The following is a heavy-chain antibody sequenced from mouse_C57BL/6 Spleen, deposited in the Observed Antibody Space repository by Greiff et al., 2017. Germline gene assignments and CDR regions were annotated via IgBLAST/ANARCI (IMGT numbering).Heavy chain of an antibody. CDR2: IRNKANGYTT. D-gene: IGHD2-12*01. J-gene: IGHJ4*01. CDR1: GFTFTDYY. V-gene: IGHV7-3*01. Sequence: EVQVVESGGGLVRPGGSLSLSCAASGFTFTDYYMSWVRQPPGKALEWLGFIRNKANGYTTEYSASVKGRFTISRDNSQSILYLQMNALRAEDSATYYCARYAYSYAMDYWGQGTSVTVSS. CDR3: ARYAYSYAMDY.